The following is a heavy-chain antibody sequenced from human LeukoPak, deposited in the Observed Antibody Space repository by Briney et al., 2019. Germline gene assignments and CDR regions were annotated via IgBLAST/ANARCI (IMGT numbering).Heavy chain of an antibody. CDR2: FDPEDGET. D-gene: IGHD3-22*01. CDR3: ATGVSITMMKASLDV. J-gene: IGHJ6*04. V-gene: IGHV1-24*01. Sequence: GASVKVSFKVSGYTLTELSMHWVRQAPGKGLEWMGGFDPEDGETIYAQKFQGRVTMTEDTSTDTAYMELSSLRSEDTAVYYCATGVSITMMKASLDVWGKGTTVTVSS. CDR1: GYTLTELS.